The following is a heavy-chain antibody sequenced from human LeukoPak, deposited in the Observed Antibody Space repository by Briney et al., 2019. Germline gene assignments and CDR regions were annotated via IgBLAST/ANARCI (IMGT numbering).Heavy chain of an antibody. CDR2: IYYSGST. V-gene: IGHV4-59*12. Sequence: PSETLSLTCTVSGGSISSYYWSWIRQPPGKGLEWIGYIYYSGSTNYNPSLKSRVTISVDTSKNQFSLKLSSVTAADTAVYYCATPGPGIQLWPLLDYWGQGTLVTVSS. D-gene: IGHD5-18*01. CDR1: GGSISSYY. CDR3: ATPGPGIQLWPLLDY. J-gene: IGHJ4*02.